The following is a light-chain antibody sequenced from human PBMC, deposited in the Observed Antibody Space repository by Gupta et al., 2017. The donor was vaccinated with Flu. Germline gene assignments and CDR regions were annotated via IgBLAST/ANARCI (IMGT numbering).Light chain of an antibody. V-gene: IGLV7-46*01. CDR2: DAT. J-gene: IGLJ3*02. Sequence: GTVTVTCVSNRDVTGNHGPIWLQQKAGQAPRTLIYDATNRHSWTPARFSGSFLGDKAALTLSDAQPEDEADYYCLFLYVDGRWVIGGGTKLTVL. CDR3: LFLYVDGRWV. CDR1: RDVTGNHG.